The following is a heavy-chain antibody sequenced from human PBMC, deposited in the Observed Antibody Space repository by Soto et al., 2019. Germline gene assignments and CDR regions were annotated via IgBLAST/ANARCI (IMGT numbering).Heavy chain of an antibody. V-gene: IGHV4-4*02. J-gene: IGHJ6*02. CDR1: GGSISSSNW. CDR2: IYHSGST. Sequence: QVQLQESGPGLVKPSGTLSLTCAVSGGSISSSNWWSWVRQPPGKGLEWIGEIYHSGSTNYNPSLKSRVTPSVAKSQNKFSRKLSPVAAADTSGYYWARGCYCSGGSCRYGMDVWGQGATVTVSS. CDR3: ARGCYCSGGSCRYGMDV. D-gene: IGHD2-15*01.